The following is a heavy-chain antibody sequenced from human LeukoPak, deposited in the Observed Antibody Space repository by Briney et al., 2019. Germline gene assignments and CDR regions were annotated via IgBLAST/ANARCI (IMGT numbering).Heavy chain of an antibody. Sequence: PGGSLRLSCAASGFTFSSYGMHWVRQAPGKGLEWVAVILYDGGDKNYADSVKGRFTISRDNSKNTLYLQMNSLRAEDTAVYYCAKDGDRYGYYYFDYWGQGTLVTVSS. V-gene: IGHV3-30*18. CDR2: ILYDGGDK. D-gene: IGHD5-24*01. CDR1: GFTFSSYG. J-gene: IGHJ4*02. CDR3: AKDGDRYGYYYFDY.